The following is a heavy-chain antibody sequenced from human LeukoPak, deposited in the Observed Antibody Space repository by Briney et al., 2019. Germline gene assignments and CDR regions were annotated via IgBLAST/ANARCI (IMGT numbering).Heavy chain of an antibody. D-gene: IGHD3-22*01. CDR2: ISYDGSNK. J-gene: IGHJ4*02. Sequence: GGSLRLSCAASRFTFSNYWMNWVRQAPGKGLEWVAVISYDGSNKYYADSVKGRFTISRDNSKNTLYLQMNSLRAEDTAVYYCARGDSSGYYPKRVFDYWGQGTLVTVSS. CDR1: RFTFSNYW. CDR3: ARGDSSGYYPKRVFDY. V-gene: IGHV3-30-3*01.